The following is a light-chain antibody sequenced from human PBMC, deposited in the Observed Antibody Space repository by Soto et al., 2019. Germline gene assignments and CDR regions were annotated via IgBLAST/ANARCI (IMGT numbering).Light chain of an antibody. CDR3: QQYNSSPRT. Sequence: DIQMTQSPSTLSASVGDRVTITCRASQSISSWLAWYQQKPGKAPKLLIYKASSLESGVPLRFSGSGSGTEFTLTISSLQPDDLATYYCQQYNSSPRTFGQGTKVEIK. V-gene: IGKV1-5*03. CDR2: KAS. CDR1: QSISSW. J-gene: IGKJ1*01.